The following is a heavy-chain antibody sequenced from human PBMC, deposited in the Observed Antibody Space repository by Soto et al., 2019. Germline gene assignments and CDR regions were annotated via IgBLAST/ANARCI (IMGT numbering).Heavy chain of an antibody. V-gene: IGHV4-30-4*01. J-gene: IGHJ4*02. CDR2: IHNSGTS. CDR1: GGSIKSSDYH. Sequence: SETLSLTCTVSGGSIKSSDYHWSWTRQSPAKGLEWIGYIHNSGTSFYNPSLKSRVTISVDRSKNQFSLKLSSVTAADTAVYYCARIYGSGNSNDYWGQGTLVTVSS. CDR3: ARIYGSGNSNDY. D-gene: IGHD3-10*01.